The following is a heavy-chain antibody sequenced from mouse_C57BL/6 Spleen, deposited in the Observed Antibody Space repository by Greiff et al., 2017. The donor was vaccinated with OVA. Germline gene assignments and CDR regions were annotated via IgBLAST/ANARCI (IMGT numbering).Heavy chain of an antibody. J-gene: IGHJ2*01. CDR2: IYPRSGNT. CDR3: ARPADGYYYFDY. Sequence: QVQLQQSGAELARPGASVKLSCKASGYTFTSYGISWVKQRTGQGLEWIGEIYPRSGNTYYNEKFKGKATLTADKSSSTAYMELRSLTSEDSAVYFCARPADGYYYFDYWGQGTTLTVSS. D-gene: IGHD2-3*01. V-gene: IGHV1-81*01. CDR1: GYTFTSYG.